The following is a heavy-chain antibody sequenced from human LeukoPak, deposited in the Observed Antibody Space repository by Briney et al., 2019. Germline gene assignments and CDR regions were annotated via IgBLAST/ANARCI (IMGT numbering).Heavy chain of an antibody. V-gene: IGHV3-7*01. CDR2: IKHDGSDS. D-gene: IGHD4-17*01. Sequence: GGSLRLSCAASGSTFSDYYMSWIRQAPGKGLEWVANIKHDGSDSFYVDSVKGRFTISRDNSENSLYLQMHSLRVEDTAMYFCARDRRPTIYGGLDSWGQGTVVTVSS. CDR1: GSTFSDYY. CDR3: ARDRRPTIYGGLDS. J-gene: IGHJ4*02.